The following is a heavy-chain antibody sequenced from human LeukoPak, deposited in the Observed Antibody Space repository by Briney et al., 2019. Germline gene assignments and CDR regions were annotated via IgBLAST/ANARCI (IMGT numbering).Heavy chain of an antibody. V-gene: IGHV4-39*01. CDR1: GGSISSSTYY. D-gene: IGHD6-13*01. CDR3: ARQGYSSSYSTRATALDY. J-gene: IGHJ4*02. Sequence: SETLSLTCTVSGGSISSSTYYWAWIRQPPGKGLEWIGSIYYSGSTYYNPSLQSRVTISVDTSQNQFSLKLTSVTAADTAVYYCARQGYSSSYSTRATALDYWGQGTLVTVSS. CDR2: IYYSGST.